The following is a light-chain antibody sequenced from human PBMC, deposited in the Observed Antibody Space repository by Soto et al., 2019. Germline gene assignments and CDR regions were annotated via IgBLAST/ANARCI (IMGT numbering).Light chain of an antibody. Sequence: QSVLTQPPSVSGVPGQTVTISCTGSSSNIGANFDVHWYHQLPGTAPRVLIYGNNNRPSGVPDRFSGSKSGTSASLAITGLQPEDEGDYYCQSYDITSVVFGGGTKLTVL. CDR3: QSYDITSVV. V-gene: IGLV1-40*01. CDR2: GNN. J-gene: IGLJ2*01. CDR1: SSNIGANFD.